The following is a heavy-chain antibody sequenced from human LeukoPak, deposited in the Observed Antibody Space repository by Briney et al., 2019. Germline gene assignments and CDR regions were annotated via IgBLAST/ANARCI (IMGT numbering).Heavy chain of an antibody. Sequence: ASVTVSCKASGYTFTSYYMHWVRQAPGQGLEWMGIINPSGGSTSYAQKFQGRVTMTRDTSTSTVYMELSSLRSEDTAVYYCARDRRGSSGYYYPLGYRGQGTLVTVSS. V-gene: IGHV1-46*01. CDR3: ARDRRGSSGYYYPLGY. J-gene: IGHJ4*02. CDR2: INPSGGST. CDR1: GYTFTSYY. D-gene: IGHD3-22*01.